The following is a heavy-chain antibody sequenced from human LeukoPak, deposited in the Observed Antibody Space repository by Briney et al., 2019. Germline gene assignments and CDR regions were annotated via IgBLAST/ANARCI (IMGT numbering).Heavy chain of an antibody. CDR2: IYYSGST. D-gene: IGHD3-16*02. CDR1: GDSIRSYY. CDR3: ARGQDYVWGSYRSYYYYGMDV. J-gene: IGHJ6*02. Sequence: SSETLSLTCTVSGDSIRSYYWNWIRQPPGKGLEWIGYIYYSGSTNYNPSLKSRVTMSVDTSKNQFSLKLSSVTAADTAVYYCARGQDYVWGSYRSYYYYGMDVWGQGTTVTVSS. V-gene: IGHV4-59*01.